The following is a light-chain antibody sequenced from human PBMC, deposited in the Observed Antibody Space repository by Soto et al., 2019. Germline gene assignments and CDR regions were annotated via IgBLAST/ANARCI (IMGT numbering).Light chain of an antibody. CDR3: CSYAGSSTLV. Sequence: QSVLTQPASVSGSPGQSITISCTGTSSDVGSYNLVSWYQQHPGKAPKLMIYEVSKRPSGVSNRFSGSKSGNTASLTISGLQAEDEADYYCCSYAGSSTLVFGGGTLLTVL. CDR2: EVS. V-gene: IGLV2-23*02. J-gene: IGLJ2*01. CDR1: SSDVGSYNL.